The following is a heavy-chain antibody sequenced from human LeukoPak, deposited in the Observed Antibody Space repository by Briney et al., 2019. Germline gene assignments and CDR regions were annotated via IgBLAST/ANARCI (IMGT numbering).Heavy chain of an antibody. D-gene: IGHD2-15*01. CDR1: GGSISSYY. Sequence: PSETLSLTCTVSGGSISSYYWSWIRQPAGKGLEWIGRIYTSGSTNYNPSLKSRVTMSVDTSKNQFSLKLSSVTAADTAVYYCARADVLGYCSGGSCSGDAFDIWGQGTMVTVSS. CDR2: IYTSGST. J-gene: IGHJ3*02. V-gene: IGHV4-4*07. CDR3: ARADVLGYCSGGSCSGDAFDI.